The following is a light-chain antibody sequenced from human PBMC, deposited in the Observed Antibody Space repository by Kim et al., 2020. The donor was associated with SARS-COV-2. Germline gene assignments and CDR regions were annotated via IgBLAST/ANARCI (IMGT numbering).Light chain of an antibody. CDR2: EVS. V-gene: IGLV2-8*01. Sequence: GQVVIISCHAICSDFGGYHFFSWYQRHPGKAPKLMIYEVSKRPSGVPDRFSGSKSGNTASLTVSGRQAEDAADYYCSSYAGSNNVVFGGGTQLTVL. CDR1: CSDFGGYHF. CDR3: SSYAGSNNVV. J-gene: IGLJ2*01.